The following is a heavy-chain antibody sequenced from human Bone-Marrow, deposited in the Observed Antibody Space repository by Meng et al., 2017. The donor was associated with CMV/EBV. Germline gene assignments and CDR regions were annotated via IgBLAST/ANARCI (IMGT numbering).Heavy chain of an antibody. V-gene: IGHV1-8*01. Sequence: ASVKVSCKASGFTFSTYVITWVRQATGQGLEWMGWMNPNSGNTGYAQKFQGRVTITRNTSISTAYMELSSLRSDDTAVYYCARGYCSSTSCPRYYYGMDVWGQGTTVTVSS. J-gene: IGHJ6*02. D-gene: IGHD2-2*01. CDR3: ARGYCSSTSCPRYYYGMDV. CDR2: MNPNSGNT. CDR1: GFTFSTYV.